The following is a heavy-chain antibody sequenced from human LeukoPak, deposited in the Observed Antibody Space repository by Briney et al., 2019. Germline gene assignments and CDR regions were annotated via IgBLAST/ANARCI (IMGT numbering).Heavy chain of an antibody. D-gene: IGHD1-1*01. CDR2: INHSGST. J-gene: IGHJ3*02. CDR1: GGTFSGYY. V-gene: IGHV4-34*01. Sequence: PSETLSLTCAVYGGTFSGYYWSWIRQPPGKGLEWIGEINHSGSTNYNPSLKSRVIISVDTSKNKFSLKLSSVTAADTAVYYCARGTTRHNDAFDIWGQGTMVTVSS. CDR3: ARGTTRHNDAFDI.